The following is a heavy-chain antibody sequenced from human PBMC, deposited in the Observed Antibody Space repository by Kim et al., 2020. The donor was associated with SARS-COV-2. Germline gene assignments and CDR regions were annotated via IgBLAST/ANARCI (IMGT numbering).Heavy chain of an antibody. CDR3: ARGELRWFGELAIYYYYGMDV. Sequence: ASVKVSCKASGYTFTSYDINWVRQATGQGLEWMGWMNPNSGNTGYAQKFQGRVTMTRNTSISTAYMELSSLRSEDTAVYYCARGELRWFGELAIYYYYGMDVWGQGTTVTVSS. J-gene: IGHJ6*02. CDR2: MNPNSGNT. V-gene: IGHV1-8*01. D-gene: IGHD3-10*01. CDR1: GYTFTSYD.